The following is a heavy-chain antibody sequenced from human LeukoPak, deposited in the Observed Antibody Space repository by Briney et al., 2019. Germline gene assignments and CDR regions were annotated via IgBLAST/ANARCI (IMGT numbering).Heavy chain of an antibody. D-gene: IGHD2-2*01. Sequence: KASETLSLTCAVYGGSFSGYYWSWIHQPPGKGLEWIGEINHSGSTNYNPSLKSRVTISVDTSKNQFSLKLSSVTAADTAVYYCARGLAMLWGQGTLVTVSS. V-gene: IGHV4-34*01. CDR1: GGSFSGYY. CDR2: INHSGST. CDR3: ARGLAML. J-gene: IGHJ4*02.